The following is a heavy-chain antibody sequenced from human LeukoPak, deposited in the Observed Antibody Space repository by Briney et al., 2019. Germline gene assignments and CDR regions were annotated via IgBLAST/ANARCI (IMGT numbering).Heavy chain of an antibody. Sequence: PGGSLSLSCAASGFTFSTYEMNWVRQAPGKGLDWVSFIVASGSLTYYADSVKGRFTVSRDNAKNSLYLQMSSLRAEDTAVYYCARVVPKNYYYGMDVWGQGTTVTVSS. CDR1: GFTFSTYE. CDR3: ARVVPKNYYYGMDV. CDR2: IVASGSLT. J-gene: IGHJ6*02. V-gene: IGHV3-48*03.